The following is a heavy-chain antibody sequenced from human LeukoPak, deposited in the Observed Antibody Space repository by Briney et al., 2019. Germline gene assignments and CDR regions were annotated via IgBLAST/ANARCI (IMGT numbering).Heavy chain of an antibody. D-gene: IGHD6-13*01. CDR1: GYTFTGYY. J-gene: IGHJ4*02. V-gene: IGHV1-2*02. CDR2: INPDSGDT. CDR3: APTHHSSSWYYFDY. Sequence: ASVKVSCTASGYTFTGYYMLWVRQAPGQGLEWMGWINPDSGDTNYAQKLQGRVTMTRDTSITTAYMELSRLRSDDTAVYYCAPTHHSSSWYYFDYWGQGTLVTVSS.